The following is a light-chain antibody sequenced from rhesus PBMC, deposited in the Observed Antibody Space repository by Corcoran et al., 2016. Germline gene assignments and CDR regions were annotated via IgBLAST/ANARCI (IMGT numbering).Light chain of an antibody. Sequence: IQITQSPSSLSASVGDTVTITCRASQSISSWLAWYQQKPGKAPKLLIYKASRLQSGGPSRFSGSGSGTDFTITISSLQSEDFATYYCQQYSSSPRTFGQGTKVEIK. CDR2: KAS. V-gene: IGKV1-22*01. CDR1: QSISSW. CDR3: QQYSSSPRT. J-gene: IGKJ1*01.